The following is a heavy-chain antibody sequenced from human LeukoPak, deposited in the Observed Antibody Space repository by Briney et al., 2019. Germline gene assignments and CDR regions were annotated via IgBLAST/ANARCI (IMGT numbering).Heavy chain of an antibody. Sequence: GESLKISCKGSGYSFISYWSGWVRQMPGKGLEWMGIIYTDDSDTRYSPSFQGQVTISADKSTSTAYLQWSSLKASDTAMYYCARGTGCSGGNCDPDAFDIWGQGTRVTVSS. J-gene: IGHJ3*02. CDR1: GYSFISYW. V-gene: IGHV5-51*01. D-gene: IGHD2-15*01. CDR2: IYTDDSDT. CDR3: ARGTGCSGGNCDPDAFDI.